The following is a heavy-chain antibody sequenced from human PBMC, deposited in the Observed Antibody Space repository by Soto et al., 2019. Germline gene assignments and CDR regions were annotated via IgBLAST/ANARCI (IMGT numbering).Heavy chain of an antibody. CDR3: ARAGSENDY. J-gene: IGHJ4*02. CDR1: GFTFSNYW. CDR2: IKEDGRER. Sequence: EVQLVESGGGLVQPGGSLRLSCAASGFTFSNYWMSWVRQAPGKGLEWVANIKEDGRERNYVDSVKGRFIISRDNAKNSLYLQLNSLRAEDTAVYYCARAGSENDYWGQGTLVTVSS. V-gene: IGHV3-7*05. D-gene: IGHD3-10*01.